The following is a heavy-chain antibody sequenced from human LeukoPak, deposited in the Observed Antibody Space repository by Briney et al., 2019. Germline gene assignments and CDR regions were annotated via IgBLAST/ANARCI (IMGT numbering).Heavy chain of an antibody. CDR2: IRSTGDGGTT. J-gene: IGHJ1*01. CDR3: ARGGYQFEH. CDR1: GFTFGNYA. V-gene: IGHV3-49*03. D-gene: IGHD3-16*02. Sequence: GRSLRLSCTASGFTFGNYAMSWFRQAPGKGLEWIGSIRSTGDGGTTEYAASVKGRFVISREDSKSIAYLQMDSLEREDTAVYYCARGGYQFEHWGQGTLVTVSS.